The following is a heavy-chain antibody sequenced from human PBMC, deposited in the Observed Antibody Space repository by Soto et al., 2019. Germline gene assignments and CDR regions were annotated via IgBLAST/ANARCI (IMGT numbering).Heavy chain of an antibody. J-gene: IGHJ4*02. Sequence: GGSLRLSCAASGFTFSNYGMHWVRQAPGKGLEWVAVIWYDGSNKYYAESVKGRFTISRDNSKNTLYLQMNSLRAEDMAVYYCARDREDYTSGKRVGDPFDYWGQGTLVTVSS. CDR2: IWYDGSNK. V-gene: IGHV3-33*01. CDR3: ARDREDYTSGKRVGDPFDY. CDR1: GFTFSNYG. D-gene: IGHD3-10*01.